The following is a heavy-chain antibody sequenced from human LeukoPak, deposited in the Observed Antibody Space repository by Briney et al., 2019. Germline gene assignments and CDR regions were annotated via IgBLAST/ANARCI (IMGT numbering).Heavy chain of an antibody. Sequence: SVKVSCKASGGTFISYAISWVRQAPGQGLEWMGGIIPIFGTANYAQKFQGRVTITADESTSTAYMELSSLRSEDTAVYYCARGGYCSGGSCYQFHPWGQGTLVTVSS. V-gene: IGHV1-69*13. CDR3: ARGGYCSGGSCYQFHP. CDR2: IIPIFGTA. D-gene: IGHD2-15*01. CDR1: GGTFISYA. J-gene: IGHJ5*02.